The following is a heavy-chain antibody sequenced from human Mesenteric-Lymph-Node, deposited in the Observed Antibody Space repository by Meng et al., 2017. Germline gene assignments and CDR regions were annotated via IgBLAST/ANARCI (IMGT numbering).Heavy chain of an antibody. Sequence: LRLSCTVSGGSISSGGYYWSWIRQHPGKGLEWIGYIYYSGSTYYNPSLKSRVTISVDTSKNQFSLKLSSVTAADTAVYYCAGTTYYYDSSGYYLFDYWGQGTLVTVSS. J-gene: IGHJ4*02. V-gene: IGHV4-31*03. CDR3: AGTTYYYDSSGYYLFDY. CDR1: GGSISSGGYY. D-gene: IGHD3-22*01. CDR2: IYYSGST.